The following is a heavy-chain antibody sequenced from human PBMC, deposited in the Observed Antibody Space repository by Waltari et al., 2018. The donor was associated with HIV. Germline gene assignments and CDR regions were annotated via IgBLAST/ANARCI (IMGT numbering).Heavy chain of an antibody. CDR3: ARHVGGWGDYSILGDWFDP. Sequence: QLQLQESGPGLVKPSETLSLTCAVSGGSVRSNRYYWAWLRQPPGKGLEWIGTIYSFGSTYSMPSLKSRVTISVDTSKNHFSLKLSSVTAADTAVYYCARHVGGWGDYSILGDWFDPWGQGTLVTVSS. V-gene: IGHV4-39*01. J-gene: IGHJ5*02. CDR1: GGSVRSNRYY. D-gene: IGHD4-17*01. CDR2: IYSFGST.